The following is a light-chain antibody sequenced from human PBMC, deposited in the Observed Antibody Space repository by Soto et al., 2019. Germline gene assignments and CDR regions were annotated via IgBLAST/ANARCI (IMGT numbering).Light chain of an antibody. J-gene: IGKJ1*01. CDR2: AAS. Sequence: DIQMTQSPSSLSASVGDRVTITCRASQSISTYLNWYQQKPGYAPKLLVFAASNLQGGVPSRFSGSGSGTDFTLTISSLQPEDFATYCCQQSYGTPWTFGQGTKVEIK. V-gene: IGKV1-39*01. CDR1: QSISTY. CDR3: QQSYGTPWT.